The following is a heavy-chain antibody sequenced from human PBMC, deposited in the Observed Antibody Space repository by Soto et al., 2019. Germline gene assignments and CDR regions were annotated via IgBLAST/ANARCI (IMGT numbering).Heavy chain of an antibody. CDR1: GFTFSSYG. CDR3: ARAPADYYYGMDV. J-gene: IGHJ6*02. V-gene: IGHV3-33*01. Sequence: QVQLVESGGGVVQPGRSLRLSCAASGFTFSSYGMHWVRQAPGKGLEWVAVIWYDGSNKYYADSVKGRFTISRDNSKNTLYLQMNSLRAEDTAVYYCARAPADYYYGMDVWGQGTTVTVSS. D-gene: IGHD6-25*01. CDR2: IWYDGSNK.